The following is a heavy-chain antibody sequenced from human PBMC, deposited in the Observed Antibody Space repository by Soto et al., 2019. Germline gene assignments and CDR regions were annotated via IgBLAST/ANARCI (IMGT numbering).Heavy chain of an antibody. D-gene: IGHD6-6*01. Sequence: SVKVSCKASGYTFTGYYMHWVRQAPGQGLEWMGWINPNSGGTNYAQKFQGWVTMTRDTSISTAYMELSRLRSDDTAVYYCARDAQSIAARPSNYYGMDVWGQGTTVTVSS. CDR2: INPNSGGT. V-gene: IGHV1-2*04. CDR3: ARDAQSIAARPSNYYGMDV. CDR1: GYTFTGYY. J-gene: IGHJ6*02.